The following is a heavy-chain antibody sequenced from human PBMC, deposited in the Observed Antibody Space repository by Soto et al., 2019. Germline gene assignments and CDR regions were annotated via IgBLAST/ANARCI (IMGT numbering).Heavy chain of an antibody. CDR3: AKDGRQLATDY. Sequence: GGSLRLSCAASGFTFSSYGMHWVRQAPGKGLEWVAVISYDGSNKYYADSVKGRFTISRDNSKNTLYLQKNRLRAEDTAVYYCAKDGRQLATDYWGQGTLVTVSS. D-gene: IGHD6-6*01. V-gene: IGHV3-30*18. J-gene: IGHJ4*02. CDR2: ISYDGSNK. CDR1: GFTFSSYG.